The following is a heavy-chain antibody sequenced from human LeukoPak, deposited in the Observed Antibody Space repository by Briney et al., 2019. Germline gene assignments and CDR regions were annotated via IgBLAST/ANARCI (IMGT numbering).Heavy chain of an antibody. J-gene: IGHJ6*03. V-gene: IGHV1-2*02. CDR1: GYTFTCYY. CDR3: ARVGSGPGRGYSYGYDYYYYYMDV. CDR2: INPNSGGT. Sequence: ASVKVSCKASGYTFTCYYMHWVRQAPGQGLEWMGWINPNSGGTNYAQKFQGRVTMTRDTSISTAYMELSRLRSDDTAVYYCARVGSGPGRGYSYGYDYYYYYMDVWGKGTTVTVSS. D-gene: IGHD5-18*01.